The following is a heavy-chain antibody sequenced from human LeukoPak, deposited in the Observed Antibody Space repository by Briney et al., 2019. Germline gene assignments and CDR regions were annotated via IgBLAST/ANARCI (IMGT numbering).Heavy chain of an antibody. Sequence: SETLSLTCTVSGGSISSYYWSWIRQPPGKGLEWIGRIYTSGSTNYNPSLKSRVTISVDTSKNQFSLKLSSVTAADTAVYYCVSSMVRGVIVYWGQGTLVTVSS. CDR1: GGSISSYY. J-gene: IGHJ4*02. CDR2: IYTSGST. D-gene: IGHD3-10*01. V-gene: IGHV4-4*08. CDR3: VSSMVRGVIVY.